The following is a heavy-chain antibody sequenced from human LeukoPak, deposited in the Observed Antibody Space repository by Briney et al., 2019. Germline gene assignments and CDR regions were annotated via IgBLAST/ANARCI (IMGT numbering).Heavy chain of an antibody. CDR3: AGNYYDSSGYYPFDY. CDR1: GGSISSYY. J-gene: IGHJ4*02. CDR2: IYYSGST. Sequence: SETLSLTCTVSGGSISSYYWSWIRQPPGKGLEWIGYIYYSGSTNYNPSLKSRVTISVDTSKNQFSLKLSSVTAADTAVYYCAGNYYDSSGYYPFDYWGQGILVTVSS. D-gene: IGHD3-22*01. V-gene: IGHV4-59*01.